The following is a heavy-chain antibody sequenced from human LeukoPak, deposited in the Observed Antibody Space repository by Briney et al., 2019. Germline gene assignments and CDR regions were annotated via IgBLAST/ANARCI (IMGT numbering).Heavy chain of an antibody. CDR1: GFTVSSNY. CDR2: IYSGGST. D-gene: IGHD2-15*01. Sequence: PGGSLRLSCAASGFTVSSNYMSWVRQAPEKGLEWVSVIYSGGSTYYADSVKGRFTISRDNSKNTLYLQMNSLRAEDTAVYYCAAYCSGGSCYNDAFDIWGQGTMVTVSS. V-gene: IGHV3-53*01. J-gene: IGHJ3*02. CDR3: AAYCSGGSCYNDAFDI.